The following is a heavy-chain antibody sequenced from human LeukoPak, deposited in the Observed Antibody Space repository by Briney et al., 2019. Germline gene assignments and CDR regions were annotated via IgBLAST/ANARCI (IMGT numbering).Heavy chain of an antibody. CDR2: IYTSGST. D-gene: IGHD6-13*01. Sequence: SETLSLTFTVSGGSISSYYCSWIRQPAGKGLEWIGRIYTSGSTNYSPSLKSRVTMSVDTSKNQFSLKLSSVTAADTAVYYCARGGSSWPNYYYYMDVWGKGTTVTVSS. J-gene: IGHJ6*03. CDR1: GGSISSYY. V-gene: IGHV4-4*07. CDR3: ARGGSSWPNYYYYMDV.